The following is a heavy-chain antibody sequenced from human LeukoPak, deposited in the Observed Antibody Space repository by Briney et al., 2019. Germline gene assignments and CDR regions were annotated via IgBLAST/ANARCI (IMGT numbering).Heavy chain of an antibody. D-gene: IGHD5-24*01. J-gene: IGHJ5*02. V-gene: IGHV4-34*01. CDR3: ARDRGSRWWFDP. CDR2: INHSGST. CDR1: GGSFSGYY. Sequence: SETLSLTCAVYGGSFSGYYWSWIRQPPGKGLEWIGGINHSGSTNYNPSLKSRVTISVDTSKNQFSLKLSSVTAADTAVYYCARDRGSRWWFDPWGQGTLVTVSS.